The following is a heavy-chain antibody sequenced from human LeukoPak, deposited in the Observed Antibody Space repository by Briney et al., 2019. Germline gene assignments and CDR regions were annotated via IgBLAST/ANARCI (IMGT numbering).Heavy chain of an antibody. J-gene: IGHJ3*02. CDR3: VPHGAFNI. CDR1: GFTFSSYE. Sequence: GGSLRLSCAASGFTFSSYEMNWVRQAPGKGLEWVSYISSSGSTIYYADSVKGRFTISRDNAKNSLYLQMNSLRAQDTAMYYCVPHGAFNIWGQGTMVTVSS. CDR2: ISSSGSTI. V-gene: IGHV3-48*03.